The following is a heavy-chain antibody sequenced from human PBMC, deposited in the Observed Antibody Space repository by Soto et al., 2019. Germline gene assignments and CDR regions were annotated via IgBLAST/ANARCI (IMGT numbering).Heavy chain of an antibody. CDR3: ARASSGSHPLFGY. Sequence: ASVKVSCKASGYTFTSYGISWVRQAPGQGLEWMGWINANNGNTNYAQKFQGRVTMTRDTSTSTAYMELSRLRSDDTAVYYCARASSGSHPLFGYWGQGTLVTVSS. D-gene: IGHD1-26*01. J-gene: IGHJ4*02. V-gene: IGHV1-18*01. CDR2: INANNGNT. CDR1: GYTFTSYG.